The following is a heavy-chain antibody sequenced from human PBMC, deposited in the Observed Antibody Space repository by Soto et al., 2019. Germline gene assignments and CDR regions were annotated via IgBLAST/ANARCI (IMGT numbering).Heavy chain of an antibody. D-gene: IGHD6-19*01. V-gene: IGHV5-51*01. Sequence: PGESLKISCKGSGYKPSTWHNFTSYWIGWVRQMPGKGLEWMGIIYPGDSDTKYSPSLQGQVTISADTSISTAYLQWTSLKASDTAMYYCARSRRGAYSSGWYSPSGYYNYGIDVWGQGTKVTVSS. CDR1: GYKPSTWHNFTSYW. CDR3: ARSRRGAYSSGWYSPSGYYNYGIDV. CDR2: IYPGDSDT. J-gene: IGHJ6*02.